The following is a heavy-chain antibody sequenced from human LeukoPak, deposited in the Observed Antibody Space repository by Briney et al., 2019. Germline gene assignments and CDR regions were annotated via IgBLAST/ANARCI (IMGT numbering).Heavy chain of an antibody. CDR1: GFTFTTYW. V-gene: IGHV3-74*01. Sequence: GGSLRLSCAASGFTFTTYWMHWVRQAPGKGLVWVSHINSDGSITSYADSARGRFTISRDNAKNTLYLQMNSLRAEDTAVYYCARDGREQQPYYYGMDVWGQGTTVTVSS. CDR3: ARDGREQQPYYYGMDV. D-gene: IGHD6-13*01. J-gene: IGHJ6*02. CDR2: INSDGSIT.